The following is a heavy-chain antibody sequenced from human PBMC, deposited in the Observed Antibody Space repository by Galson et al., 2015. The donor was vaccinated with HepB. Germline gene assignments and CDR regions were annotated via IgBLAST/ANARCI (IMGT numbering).Heavy chain of an antibody. J-gene: IGHJ4*02. D-gene: IGHD2-2*01. CDR2: ISYDGSNK. CDR1: GFTFSSYG. V-gene: IGHV3-30*18. CDR3: AKEAPYCSSTSCLSDY. Sequence: SLRLSCAASGFTFSSYGMHWVRQAPGKGLEWVAVISYDGSNKYYADSVKGRFTISRDNSKNTLYLQMNSLRAEDTAVYYCAKEAPYCSSTSCLSDYWGQGTLVTVSS.